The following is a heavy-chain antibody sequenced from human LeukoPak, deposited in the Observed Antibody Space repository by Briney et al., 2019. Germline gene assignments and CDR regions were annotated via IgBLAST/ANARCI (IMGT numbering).Heavy chain of an antibody. CDR2: IYHSGST. J-gene: IGHJ4*02. CDR3: ARGPLYYYDSSGYYFDY. V-gene: IGHV4-30-2*02. Sequence: SETLSLTCAVSGGSISSGGYSWSWIRQPPGKGLEWIGYIYHSGSTYYNPSLKSRVTISVDTSKNQFSLKLSSVTAADTAVYYCARGPLYYYDSSGYYFDYWGQGTLVTVSS. D-gene: IGHD3-22*01. CDR1: GGSISSGGYS.